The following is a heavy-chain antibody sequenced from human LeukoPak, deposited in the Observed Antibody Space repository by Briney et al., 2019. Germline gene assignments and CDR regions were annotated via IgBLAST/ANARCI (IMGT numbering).Heavy chain of an antibody. CDR3: ARDYGSGSLYFDY. Sequence: GGSLRLSCAASGFTFSSYAMSWVRQAPGKGLEWVSSISSSSSYIYYADSVKGRFTISRDNAKNSLYLQMNSLRAEDTAVYYCARDYGSGSLYFDYWGQGTLVTVSS. J-gene: IGHJ4*02. V-gene: IGHV3-21*01. D-gene: IGHD3-10*01. CDR1: GFTFSSYA. CDR2: ISSSSSYI.